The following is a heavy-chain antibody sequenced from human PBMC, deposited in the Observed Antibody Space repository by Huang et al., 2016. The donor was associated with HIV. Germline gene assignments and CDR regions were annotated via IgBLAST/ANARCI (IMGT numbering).Heavy chain of an antibody. CDR2: ITHSGST. J-gene: IGHJ4*02. CDR3: ARAPHYGSGSYYY. V-gene: IGHV4-34*01. D-gene: IGHD3-10*01. CDR1: GGSFSGYY. Sequence: QVQLHQWGAGLLKPSETLSLTCAVYGGSFSGYYWSWIRQPPGKGLEWIGEITHSGSTNYNPSLKIRVTISEETSKNQVSLKLSSVTAADTAVYYCARAPHYGSGSYYYWGQGTLVTVSS.